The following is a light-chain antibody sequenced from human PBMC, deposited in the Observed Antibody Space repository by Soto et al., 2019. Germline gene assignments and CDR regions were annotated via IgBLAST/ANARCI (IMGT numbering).Light chain of an antibody. CDR2: EVS. CDR3: CSYAGSSTYV. CDR1: SSDVGGYNY. Sequence: QSALTQPASVSGSPGQSITISCTGTSSDVGGYNYVSWYQQHPGKAPQLIIYEVSNRPSGVSNRFSGSKSGNTASLTISGLQAEDEADYYCCSYAGSSTYVFGTGTKVTVL. J-gene: IGLJ1*01. V-gene: IGLV2-23*02.